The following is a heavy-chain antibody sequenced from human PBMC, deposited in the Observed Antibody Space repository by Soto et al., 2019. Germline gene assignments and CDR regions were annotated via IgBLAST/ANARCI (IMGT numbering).Heavy chain of an antibody. V-gene: IGHV4-59*01. J-gene: IGHJ4*02. CDR3: ARGGDCGGDCFYFDY. Sequence: PSETLSLTCTVSGGSISSYYWSWIRQPPGKGLGWIGYIYYSGSTNYNPSLKSRVTISVDTSKNQFSLKLSSVTAADTAVYYCARGGDCGGDCFYFDYWAREPWSPSPQ. CDR1: GGSISSYY. D-gene: IGHD2-21*02. CDR2: IYYSGST.